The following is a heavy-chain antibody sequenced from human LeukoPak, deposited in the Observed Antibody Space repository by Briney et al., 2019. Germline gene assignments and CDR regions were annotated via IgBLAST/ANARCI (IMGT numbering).Heavy chain of an antibody. D-gene: IGHD3-22*01. Sequence: ASVKVSCKVSGYTLTELSMHWVRQAPGKGLEWMGGFDPEDGETIYAQKFQGRVTMTEDTSTDTAYMELSSLRSEDTAVYYCATIPYYDSSGYYLFDYWGQGTLVTVSS. V-gene: IGHV1-24*01. CDR2: FDPEDGET. CDR1: GYTLTELS. CDR3: ATIPYYDSSGYYLFDY. J-gene: IGHJ4*02.